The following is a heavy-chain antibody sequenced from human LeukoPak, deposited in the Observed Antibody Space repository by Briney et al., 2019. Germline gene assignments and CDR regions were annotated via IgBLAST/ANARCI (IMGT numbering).Heavy chain of an antibody. CDR3: ARQEWLLYYYGMDV. Sequence: SETLSLTCTVSGGPISSSSYYWGWIRQPPGKGLEWIGSIYYSGSTYYNPSLKSRVTISVDTSKNQFSLKLSSVTAADTAVYYCARQEWLLYYYGMDVWGQGTTVTVSS. V-gene: IGHV4-39*01. J-gene: IGHJ6*02. CDR1: GGPISSSSYY. D-gene: IGHD3-3*01. CDR2: IYYSGST.